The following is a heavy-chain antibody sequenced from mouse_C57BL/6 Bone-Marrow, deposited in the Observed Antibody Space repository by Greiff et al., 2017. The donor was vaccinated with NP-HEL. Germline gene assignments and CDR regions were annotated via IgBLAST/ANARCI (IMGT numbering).Heavy chain of an antibody. CDR2: IRNKANGYTT. J-gene: IGHJ1*03. V-gene: IGHV7-3*01. CDR3: ARSHGYYYWYFDV. Sequence: EVTLVESGGGLVQPGGSLSLSCAASGFTFTDYYMSWVRQPPGKALEWLGFIRNKANGYTTEYSASVKGRFTISRDNSQSILYLQMNALRAEDSATYYCARSHGYYYWYFDVWGTGTTVTVSS. CDR1: GFTFTDYY. D-gene: IGHD2-3*01.